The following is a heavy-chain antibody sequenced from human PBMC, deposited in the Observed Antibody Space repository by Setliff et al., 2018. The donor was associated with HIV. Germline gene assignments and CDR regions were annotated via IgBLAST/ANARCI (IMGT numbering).Heavy chain of an antibody. CDR2: SNHSGST. CDR1: GGSFSGYY. J-gene: IGHJ4*02. D-gene: IGHD6-13*01. V-gene: IGHV4-34*01. Sequence: SETLSLTCDVYGGSFSGYYWSWIRQPPGKGLEWIGESNHSGSTNYNPSRKSRVTISVDTSKRQFSLKLSSVTAADTAVFYCARGPVYSSTIDNWGQGALVTVSS. CDR3: ARGPVYSSTIDN.